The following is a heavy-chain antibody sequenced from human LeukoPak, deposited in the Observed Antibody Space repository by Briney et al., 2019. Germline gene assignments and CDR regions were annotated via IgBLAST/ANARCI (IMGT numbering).Heavy chain of an antibody. D-gene: IGHD3-22*01. V-gene: IGHV1-18*01. Sequence: ASVKVSCKASGYIFISYGISWVRQAPGQGLEWMGWISAYNGNTKYAQKLQGRVTMTTDTSTNTAYMELRSLRSDDTAVYYCARDVRGIVGMDYFDYWGQGTLVTVSS. J-gene: IGHJ4*02. CDR1: GYIFISYG. CDR3: ARDVRGIVGMDYFDY. CDR2: ISAYNGNT.